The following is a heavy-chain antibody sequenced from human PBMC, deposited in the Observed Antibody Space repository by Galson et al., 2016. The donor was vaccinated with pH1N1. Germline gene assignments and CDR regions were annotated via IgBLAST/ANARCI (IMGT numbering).Heavy chain of an antibody. CDR2: IIPRFGST. CDR1: GDTFSNYA. J-gene: IGHJ6*02. Sequence: SVKVSCKASGDTFSNYAITWVRQAPGQGLQWMGGIIPRFGSTTEAQELEGRVTFCTDTSTEIIFMELRSLRSEDTAVYYCARVPFRGLYYYQGRDVWGQGTTVTVS. V-gene: IGHV1-69*05. D-gene: IGHD3-16*01. CDR3: ARVPFRGLYYYQGRDV.